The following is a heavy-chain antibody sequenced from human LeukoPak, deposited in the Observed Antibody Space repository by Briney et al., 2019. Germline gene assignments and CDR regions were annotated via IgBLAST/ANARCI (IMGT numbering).Heavy chain of an antibody. CDR2: FDPEDGET. D-gene: IGHD1-1*01. CDR3: AVSLTTGGYYGMDV. J-gene: IGHJ6*02. V-gene: IGHV1-24*01. CDR1: GYTLTELS. Sequence: ASVKVSCKVSGYTLTELSMHWVRQAPGKGLEWMGRFDPEDGETIYARKFQGRVTMTEDTSTDTAYMELSSLRSEDTAVYFCAVSLTTGGYYGMDVWGQGTTVTVSS.